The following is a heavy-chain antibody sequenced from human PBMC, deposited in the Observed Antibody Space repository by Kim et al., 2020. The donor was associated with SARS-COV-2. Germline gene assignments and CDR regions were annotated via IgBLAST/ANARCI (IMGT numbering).Heavy chain of an antibody. V-gene: IGHV1-46*01. CDR2: INPSGGSK. J-gene: IGHJ4*02. Sequence: ASVKVSCKASGYTFTSYYMHWVRQASGQGLEWMGIINPSGGSKSYAQKFQGRVTMTRDTSTRQVYMELSSLRSEDTAVYYCARGSPVYYDILTGDYRDYWGQGTLITVSS. CDR3: ARGSPVYYDILTGDYRDY. CDR1: GYTFTSYY. D-gene: IGHD3-9*01.